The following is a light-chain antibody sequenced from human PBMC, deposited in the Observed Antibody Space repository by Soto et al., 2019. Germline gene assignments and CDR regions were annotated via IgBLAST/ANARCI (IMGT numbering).Light chain of an antibody. J-gene: IGLJ1*01. CDR2: DVS. Sequence: QSALTQPASGSGSPGQSITISCTGTSSDVGGYNYVSWYRQHPGKAPKLMIYDVSNRPSGVSNRFSGSKSGNTASLTISGLQAEDEADYYCSSYTSSSTPYVFGTGTKVTVL. V-gene: IGLV2-14*01. CDR3: SSYTSSSTPYV. CDR1: SSDVGGYNY.